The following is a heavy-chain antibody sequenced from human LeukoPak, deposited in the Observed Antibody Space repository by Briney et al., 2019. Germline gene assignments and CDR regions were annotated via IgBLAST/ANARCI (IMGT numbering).Heavy chain of an antibody. J-gene: IGHJ6*02. CDR2: FFTGGST. D-gene: IGHD6-19*01. Sequence: SETLSLTCTVSGGSISSHYWSWNRQSAGKGLEWIGRFFTGGSTYYNPSLESRVTMSVDTSKNQFSLKLRSVTAADTVVYFCARGSGVAVGMDVWGQGTTVIVSS. CDR1: GGSISSHY. V-gene: IGHV4-4*07. CDR3: ARGSGVAVGMDV.